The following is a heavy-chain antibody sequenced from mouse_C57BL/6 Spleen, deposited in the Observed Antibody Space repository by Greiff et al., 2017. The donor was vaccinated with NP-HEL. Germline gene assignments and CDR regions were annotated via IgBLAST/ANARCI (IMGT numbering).Heavy chain of an antibody. CDR3: ARNYGSSYDWYFDV. CDR2: INPNNGGT. V-gene: IGHV1-18*01. J-gene: IGHJ1*03. Sequence: VQLKESGPELVKPGASVKIPCKASGYTFTDYNMDWVKQSHGKSLEWIGDINPNNGGTNYNQKFKGKATLTVDKSSSTAYMELRSLTSEDTAVYYCARNYGSSYDWYFDVWGTGTTVTVSS. D-gene: IGHD1-1*01. CDR1: GYTFTDYN.